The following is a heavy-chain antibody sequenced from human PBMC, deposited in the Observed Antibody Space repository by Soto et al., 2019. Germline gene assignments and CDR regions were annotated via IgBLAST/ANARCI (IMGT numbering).Heavy chain of an antibody. J-gene: IGHJ4*02. D-gene: IGHD6-19*01. CDR2: ISSSGSST. Sequence: QVQLVESGGGLVKPGGSLRLSCAASGLTFSDYYMSWIRQAPGKGLEWVSYISSSGSSTYYVDSVKGRFTISRDNAKNSLYLQRNSLRAEDTAVYYCASHTGYSSGWAFDYWGQGTLVTISS. CDR1: GLTFSDYY. V-gene: IGHV3-11*01. CDR3: ASHTGYSSGWAFDY.